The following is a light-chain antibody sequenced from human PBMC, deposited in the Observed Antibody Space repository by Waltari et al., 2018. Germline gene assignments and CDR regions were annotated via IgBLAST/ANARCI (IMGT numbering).Light chain of an antibody. CDR2: DNT. J-gene: IGLJ1*01. Sequence: QSVLPQPPSVSEAAGQRVNIAGTGGRHNTGAGCDVNWDQQVPGTAPKLLIYDNTNRPSGVPDRFSGSTSGTSAFLAITGLQTEDEADYYCQSYDNSLSVRYVFGTGTKVTVL. CDR1: RHNTGAGCD. CDR3: QSYDNSLSVRYV. V-gene: IGLV1-40*01.